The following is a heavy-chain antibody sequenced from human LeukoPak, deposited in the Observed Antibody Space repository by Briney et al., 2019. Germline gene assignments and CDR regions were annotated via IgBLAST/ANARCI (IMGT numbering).Heavy chain of an antibody. D-gene: IGHD4-17*01. Sequence: ASVKVSCKVSGYTLTELSMHWVRQAPGKGLEWMGGFDPEDGETIYAQKFQGGVTMTEDTSTDTAYMELSSLRSEDTAVYYCATWTTVTSLFDYWGQGTLVTVSS. CDR3: ATWTTVTSLFDY. V-gene: IGHV1-24*01. CDR1: GYTLTELS. CDR2: FDPEDGET. J-gene: IGHJ4*02.